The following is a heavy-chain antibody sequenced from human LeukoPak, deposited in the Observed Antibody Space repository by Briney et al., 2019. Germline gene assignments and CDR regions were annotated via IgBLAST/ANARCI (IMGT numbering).Heavy chain of an antibody. CDR1: GFTFSSYA. J-gene: IGHJ4*02. Sequence: PGGSLRLSCAASGFTFSSYAMSWVRQAPGKGLEWVSAISGSGGSTYYADSVKGRFTISRDNSKNTLYLQMNSLRAEDTAVYYCAKDRALPGGGYYFDYWGQGTLVTVSS. CDR3: AKDRALPGGGYYFDY. CDR2: ISGSGGST. V-gene: IGHV3-23*01. D-gene: IGHD3-16*01.